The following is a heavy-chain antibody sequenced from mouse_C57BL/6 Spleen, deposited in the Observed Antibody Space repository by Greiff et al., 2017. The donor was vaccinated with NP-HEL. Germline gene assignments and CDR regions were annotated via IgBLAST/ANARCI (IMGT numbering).Heavy chain of an antibody. CDR1: GYAFSSSW. J-gene: IGHJ4*01. D-gene: IGHD2-5*01. CDR3: ARPNYSTDYYAMDY. Sequence: QVQLQQSGPELVKPGASVKISCKASGYAFSSSWMNWVKQRPGKGLEWIGRIYPGDGDTNYNGKFKGKATLTADKSSSTAYMQLSSLTSEDSAVYFCARPNYSTDYYAMDYWGQGTSVTVSS. V-gene: IGHV1-82*01. CDR2: IYPGDGDT.